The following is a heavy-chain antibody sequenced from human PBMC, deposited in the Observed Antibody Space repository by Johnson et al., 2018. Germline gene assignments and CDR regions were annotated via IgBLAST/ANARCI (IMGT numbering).Heavy chain of an antibody. V-gene: IGHV3-23*04. CDR3: AKFRSGSYSCAFDV. CDR1: GFTFTSYA. D-gene: IGHD3-22*01. J-gene: IGHJ3*01. CDR2: ISNDAART. Sequence: VQLVQSGGGLVQPGGSXRLSCAASGFTFTSYAMSWVRQAPGKGMEWVSTISNDAARTFYAASVKGRFTMSRDNSKSTLSRQMTSLRVEDTALYYCAKFRSGSYSCAFDVWGQGTMVTVSS.